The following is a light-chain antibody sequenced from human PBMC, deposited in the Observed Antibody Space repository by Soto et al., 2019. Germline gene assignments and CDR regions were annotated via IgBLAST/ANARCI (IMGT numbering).Light chain of an antibody. Sequence: IVLTQSPGTLSLSPGETATLSCRASQSVSTTFLAWYQQKPGQAPRLLIHAASTRATGIPDRFSGSGSGTDFTLTISRLDPEDSAVYYCQQYGSSFITFGQGTRL. CDR2: AAS. CDR3: QQYGSSFIT. J-gene: IGKJ5*01. CDR1: QSVSTTF. V-gene: IGKV3-20*01.